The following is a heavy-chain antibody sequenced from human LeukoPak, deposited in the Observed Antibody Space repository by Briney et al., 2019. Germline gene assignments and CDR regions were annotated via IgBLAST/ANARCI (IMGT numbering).Heavy chain of an antibody. J-gene: IGHJ4*02. CDR2: IKRKSDGGTT. CDR3: TTSGGGWDYFDF. D-gene: IGHD6-19*01. V-gene: IGHV3-15*01. CDR1: GFTFSNAW. Sequence: GESLQISCAASGFTFSNAWMTWVRQVPGKGLEWVGRIKRKSDGGTTDYAAPVKGRFTISRDDSKNMLYLQMNNLKTEDTSVYYCTTSGGGWDYFDFWGQGTLVTVSS.